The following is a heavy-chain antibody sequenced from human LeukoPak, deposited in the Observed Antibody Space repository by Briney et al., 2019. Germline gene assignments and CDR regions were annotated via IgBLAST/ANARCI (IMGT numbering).Heavy chain of an antibody. J-gene: IGHJ6*04. D-gene: IGHD6-6*01. Sequence: PGGSLRLSCAASGFTFSSYSMNWVRQAPGKGLEWVSSISSSSSYIYYADSVKGRFTISRDNAKTSLYLQMNSLRAEDTAVYYCARGRISAEIAYYYGMDVWGKGTTVTVSS. CDR3: ARGRISAEIAYYYGMDV. CDR2: ISSSSSYI. CDR1: GFTFSSYS. V-gene: IGHV3-21*01.